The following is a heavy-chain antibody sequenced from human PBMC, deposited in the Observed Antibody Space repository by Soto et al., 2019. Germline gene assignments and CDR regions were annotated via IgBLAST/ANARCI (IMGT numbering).Heavy chain of an antibody. CDR1: GFTFSGYA. V-gene: IGHV3-23*01. CDR2: VTGGGTST. CDR3: AKETSIAAPGSL. Sequence: GGSLRLSCAASGFTFSGYAMSWVRQAPGEGLEWVSAVTGGGTSTYYADSVKGRFTIYRDNSKNTVYLQMNGLRAEDTAVYYCAKETSIAAPGSLGGQGTLVTVSS. D-gene: IGHD6-13*01. J-gene: IGHJ4*02.